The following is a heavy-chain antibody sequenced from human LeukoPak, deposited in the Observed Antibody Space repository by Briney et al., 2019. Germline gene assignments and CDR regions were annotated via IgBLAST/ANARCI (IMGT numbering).Heavy chain of an antibody. J-gene: IGHJ4*02. Sequence: SETLSLTCTVSRYSISSGYYWGWIRQPPGKGLEWIGSIYHSGSTHYKPSLKSRVIISIDTSKNQFSLKLSSVTAADTAVYYCARGGNTNWDLPTINYWSQGTLVTVSS. D-gene: IGHD1-26*01. CDR3: ARGGNTNWDLPTINY. CDR1: RYSISSGYY. CDR2: IYHSGST. V-gene: IGHV4-38-2*02.